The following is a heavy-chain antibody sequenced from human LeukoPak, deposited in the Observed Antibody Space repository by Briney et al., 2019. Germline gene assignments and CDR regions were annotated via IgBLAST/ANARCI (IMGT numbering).Heavy chain of an antibody. CDR1: GFTVSNNY. D-gene: IGHD3-22*01. J-gene: IGHJ3*02. V-gene: IGHV3-53*01. Sequence: GGSLRLSCAASGFTVSNNYMSWVRQAPGKGLEWVSVIYSDGSTYFADSVKGRFTISRDNSKNTLYLQMNSLRAEDTAVYYCAKDSSGYYSAGDAFDIWGQGTMVTVSS. CDR2: IYSDGST. CDR3: AKDSSGYYSAGDAFDI.